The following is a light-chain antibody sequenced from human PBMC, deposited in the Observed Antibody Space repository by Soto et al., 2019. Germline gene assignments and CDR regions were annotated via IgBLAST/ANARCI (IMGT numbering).Light chain of an antibody. CDR3: QQYNSYSPLT. CDR2: DAF. Sequence: IQMTQSPSTLSASVGDRVTITCRASQSISSWLAWYQQKPGKAPKLLIFDAFSLESGVPSRFSGRRSGTEFSLTISSLQPDDYATYYCQQYNSYSPLTFGGGTKVDIK. V-gene: IGKV1-5*01. CDR1: QSISSW. J-gene: IGKJ4*01.